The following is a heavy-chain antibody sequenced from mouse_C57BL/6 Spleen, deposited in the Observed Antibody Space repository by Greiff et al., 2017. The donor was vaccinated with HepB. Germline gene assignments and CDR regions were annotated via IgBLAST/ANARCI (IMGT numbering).Heavy chain of an antibody. CDR1: GYTFTSYW. J-gene: IGHJ1*03. CDR2: IHPNSGST. CDR3: ARSRWDGGPWYFDV. V-gene: IGHV1-64*01. D-gene: IGHD4-1*01. Sequence: QVQLQQPGAELVKPGASVKLSCKASGYTFTSYWMHWVKQRPGQGLEWIGMIHPNSGSTNYNEKFKSKATLTVDKSSSTAYMQLSSLTSEDSAVYYCARSRWDGGPWYFDVWGTGTTVTVSS.